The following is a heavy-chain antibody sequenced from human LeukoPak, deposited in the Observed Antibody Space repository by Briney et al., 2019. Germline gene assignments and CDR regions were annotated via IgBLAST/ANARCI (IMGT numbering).Heavy chain of an antibody. CDR1: GASISNYY. CDR2: FYNSGST. J-gene: IGHJ4*02. D-gene: IGHD3-16*01. Sequence: SETLSFTCSVSGASISNYYWSWIRQPAGKGLEFIGLFYNSGSTNCNPSLKSRVTMSVDTSKNQFSLKLSSVTAADTAVYYCARVGDYALKDWGQGTLVTVSS. CDR3: ARVGDYALKD. V-gene: IGHV4-4*07.